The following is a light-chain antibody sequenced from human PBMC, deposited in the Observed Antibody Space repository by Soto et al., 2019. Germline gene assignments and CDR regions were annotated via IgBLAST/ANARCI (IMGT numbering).Light chain of an antibody. CDR3: SSYAGSSNWV. J-gene: IGLJ2*01. CDR2: EVS. Sequence: QSAPTQPPSASGSPGQSATISCTGTSSDVGGYNYVSWYQQYPGKAPKLMIYEVSKRPSGVPDRFSGSKSGNTASLTVSGLQAEEEADYYCSSYAGSSNWVFGGGTKLTVL. CDR1: SSDVGGYNY. V-gene: IGLV2-8*01.